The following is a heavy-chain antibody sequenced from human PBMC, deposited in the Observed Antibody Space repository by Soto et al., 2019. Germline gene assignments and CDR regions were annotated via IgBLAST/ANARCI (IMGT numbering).Heavy chain of an antibody. V-gene: IGHV4-4*02. CDR3: ASCGSGYYYVLEAFDI. J-gene: IGHJ3*02. D-gene: IGHD3-22*01. CDR2: IYHSGST. CDR1: GGSISSSNW. Sequence: QVQLQESGPGLVKPSGTLSLTCAVSGGSISSSNWWSWVRQPPGKGLEWNGEIYHSGSTNYNPSLKSRVTISVDKSKNQFSLKLSSVTAADTAVYYCASCGSGYYYVLEAFDIWGQGTMVTVSS.